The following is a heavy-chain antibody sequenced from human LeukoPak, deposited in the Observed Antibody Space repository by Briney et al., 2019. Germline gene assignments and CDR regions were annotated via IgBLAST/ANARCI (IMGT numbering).Heavy chain of an antibody. CDR2: ISGSGGST. J-gene: IGHJ4*02. D-gene: IGHD3-22*01. CDR1: QFTFSDYT. Sequence: PGGSLRLSCAASQFTFSDYTMNWVRQAPGKGLEWVSAISGSGGSTYYADSVKGRFTISRDNSKNTLYLQMNSLRAGDTAVYYCAKDRTAYYYDSSGYYYDYWGQGTLVTVSS. CDR3: AKDRTAYYYDSSGYYYDY. V-gene: IGHV3-23*01.